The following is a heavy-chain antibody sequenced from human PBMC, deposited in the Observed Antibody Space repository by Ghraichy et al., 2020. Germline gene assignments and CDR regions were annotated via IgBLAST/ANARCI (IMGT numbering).Heavy chain of an antibody. D-gene: IGHD1-26*01. J-gene: IGHJ3*02. CDR2: INPDGGGT. Sequence: ASVKVSCKASGYKFTDYYIHWVRQAPGQGLEWMGRINPDGGGTRFAERFQARVTMTRDTSINTVYMDLNRLTYDDTAVYYCARDLVGLDAFDIWGHGTMVSVSS. CDR1: GYKFTDYY. CDR3: ARDLVGLDAFDI. V-gene: IGHV1-2*06.